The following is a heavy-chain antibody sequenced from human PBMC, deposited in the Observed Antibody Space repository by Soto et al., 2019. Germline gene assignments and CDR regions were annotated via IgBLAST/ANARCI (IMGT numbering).Heavy chain of an antibody. CDR1: VYTFTGYY. Sequence: AGVKLSFQASVYTFTGYYMHWLRHAPGQGLEWRGWINPNSGGTNYAQKFQGRVTMTRDTAISTAYMELSRLRSDDTPEYYCARRPKDYHLGRYGMDVWGQGTTVTVSS. J-gene: IGHJ6*02. CDR3: ARRPKDYHLGRYGMDV. D-gene: IGHD3-3*01. V-gene: IGHV1-2*02. CDR2: INPNSGGT.